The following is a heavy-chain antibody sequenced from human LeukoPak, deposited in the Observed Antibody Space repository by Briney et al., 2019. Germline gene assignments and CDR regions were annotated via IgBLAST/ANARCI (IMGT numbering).Heavy chain of an antibody. V-gene: IGHV3-23*01. CDR3: AKRIQSAMATGY. Sequence: GGTLRLSCAASGFIFSNYGMTWVRQAPGKGLEWVSAISGSGDSTYYADSVKGRFTISRDNSKNTLYLQMNGLRAEDTAVYYCAKRIQSAMATGYWGQGTLVTVSS. CDR1: GFIFSNYG. CDR2: ISGSGDST. J-gene: IGHJ4*02. D-gene: IGHD5-18*01.